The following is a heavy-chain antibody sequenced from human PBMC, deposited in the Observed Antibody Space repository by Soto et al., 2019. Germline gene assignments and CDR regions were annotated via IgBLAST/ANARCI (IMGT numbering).Heavy chain of an antibody. J-gene: IGHJ3*02. V-gene: IGHV1-58*01. CDR1: GFSVTSSA. D-gene: IGHD3-3*01. CDR2: IVVGSGNT. CDR3: AAFGDYDFGSGRAFDI. Sequence: SVKVSCKASGFSVTSSAVQWVRQARGQRLEWIGWIVVGSGNTNYAQKLQERVTITRDMSTSTAYMELSSLRSEDTAVYYCAAFGDYDFGSGRAFDIWGQGTMVTVSS.